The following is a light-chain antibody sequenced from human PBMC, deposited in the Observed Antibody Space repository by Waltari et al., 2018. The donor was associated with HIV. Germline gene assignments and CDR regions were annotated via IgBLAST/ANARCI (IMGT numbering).Light chain of an antibody. Sequence: QAVLTQPPSASASSGQKITISCSGGASNVRTHSVPWYHQFPGGAPKLLLYKNNQRSSGVPDRFSGSKSGTSASLTISGLRSEDEGIYFCGVWDDNLRGVFGGGTRLTVL. CDR2: KNN. CDR3: GVWDDNLRGV. J-gene: IGLJ2*01. CDR1: ASNVRTHS. V-gene: IGLV1-47*01.